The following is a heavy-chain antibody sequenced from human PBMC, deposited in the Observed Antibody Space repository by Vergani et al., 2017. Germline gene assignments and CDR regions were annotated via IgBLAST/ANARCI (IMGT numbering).Heavy chain of an antibody. J-gene: IGHJ6*03. V-gene: IGHV3-30-3*01. CDR2: ISYDGSNK. CDR1: GFTFSSYA. D-gene: IGHD3-9*01. CDR3: ARVPYYDILTGYSEDYYMDV. Sequence: QVQLVESGGGVVQPGRSLRLSCAASGFTFSSYAMHWVRQAPGKGLEWVAVISYDGSNKYYADSVKGRFTISRDNSKNTLYLQMNSLRAEDTAVYYCARVPYYDILTGYSEDYYMDVWGKGTTVTVSS.